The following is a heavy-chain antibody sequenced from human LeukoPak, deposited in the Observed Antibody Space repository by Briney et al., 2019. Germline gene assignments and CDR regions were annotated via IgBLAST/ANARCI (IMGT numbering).Heavy chain of an antibody. J-gene: IGHJ4*02. CDR2: ISGSGDST. D-gene: IGHD5-12*01. V-gene: IGHV3-23*01. Sequence: PGGSLILSCAASGFTFSRNWMHWVRQAPGKGLEWVSVISGSGDSTYYADSVEGRCTSSRDNSKDALYLRMHSLRAEDTAVYYCARLGYSGYDYDYWGQGTLVTVSS. CDR3: ARLGYSGYDYDY. CDR1: GFTFSRNW.